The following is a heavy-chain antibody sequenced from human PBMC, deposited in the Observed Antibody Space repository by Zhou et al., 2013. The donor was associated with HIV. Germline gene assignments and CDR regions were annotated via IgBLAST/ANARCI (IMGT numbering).Heavy chain of an antibody. Sequence: VQLVQSGAEVKKPGSAVKVSCKASGGVFRGYATSWMRQAPGKGFEWMGRMVHFDGKVAYTEKFQGRLTITAEESTSSTYMELRSLTFEDTAVYYCVRDWISVGKPAWFDSLGQGTRITVAS. CDR3: VRDWISVGKPAWFDS. J-gene: IGHJ5*01. D-gene: IGHD1-1*01. CDR2: MVHFDGKV. V-gene: IGHV1-69*11. CDR1: GGVFRGYA.